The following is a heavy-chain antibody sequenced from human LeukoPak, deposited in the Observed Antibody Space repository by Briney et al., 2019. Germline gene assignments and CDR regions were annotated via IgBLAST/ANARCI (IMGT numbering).Heavy chain of an antibody. CDR3: ARGPGGRRGYHPLEDYYYYYYMDV. D-gene: IGHD3-22*01. Sequence: GASVKVSCKASGYTFTSYCISWVRQAPGQGLEWMGWISGSNGNTNYAQKLQGRVTMTTDTSTSTAYMELRSLRSDDTAVYYCARGPGGRRGYHPLEDYYYYYYMDVWGKGTTVTVSS. J-gene: IGHJ6*03. CDR2: ISGSNGNT. CDR1: GYTFTSYC. V-gene: IGHV1-18*01.